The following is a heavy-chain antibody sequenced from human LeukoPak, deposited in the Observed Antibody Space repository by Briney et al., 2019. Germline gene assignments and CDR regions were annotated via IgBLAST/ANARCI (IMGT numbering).Heavy chain of an antibody. D-gene: IGHD3-3*01. CDR1: GFTFSSYS. J-gene: IGHJ3*02. Sequence: GGSLRPSCAASGFTFSSYSMNWVRQAPGKGLEWVSSISSSSSYIYYADSVKGRFTISRDNAKNSLYLQMNSLRAEDTAVYYCARDRTIFGPIWGQGTMVTVSS. V-gene: IGHV3-21*01. CDR3: ARDRTIFGPI. CDR2: ISSSSSYI.